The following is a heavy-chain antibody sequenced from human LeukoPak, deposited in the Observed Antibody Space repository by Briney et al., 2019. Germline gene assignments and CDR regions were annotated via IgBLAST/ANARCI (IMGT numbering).Heavy chain of an antibody. V-gene: IGHV5-51*01. CDR1: GYSFTSYW. CDR2: IYPGDSDT. Sequence: GESLKISCKGSGYSFTSYWIGWVRQMPGKGLEWMGIIYPGDSDTRYSLSFQGQVTISADKSISTAYLQWSSLKASDTAMYYCARPNSEDYYDFWSGPADYWGQGTLVTVSS. D-gene: IGHD3-3*01. J-gene: IGHJ4*02. CDR3: ARPNSEDYYDFWSGPADY.